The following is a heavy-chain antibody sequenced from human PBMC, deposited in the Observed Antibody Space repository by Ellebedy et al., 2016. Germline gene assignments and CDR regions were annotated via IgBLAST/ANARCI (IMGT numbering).Heavy chain of an antibody. V-gene: IGHV1-18*01. J-gene: IGHJ4*02. D-gene: IGHD2-15*01. CDR2: ISAYNGNT. CDR1: GYTFTSYG. CDR3: ARDRSRGGIKDNFDY. Sequence: ASVKVSXKASGYTFTSYGISWVRQAPGQGLEWMGWISAYNGNTNYAQKLQGRVTMTTDTSTSTAYMELRSLRSDDTAVYYCARDRSRGGIKDNFDYWGQGTLVTVSS.